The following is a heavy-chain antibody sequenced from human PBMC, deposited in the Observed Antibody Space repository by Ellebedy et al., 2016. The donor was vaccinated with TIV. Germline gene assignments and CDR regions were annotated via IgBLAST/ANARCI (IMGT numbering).Heavy chain of an antibody. D-gene: IGHD2-15*01. CDR2: ISYDGSNK. J-gene: IGHJ3*02. CDR3: ASPRSHQTLLHDAFDI. CDR1: GFTFSSYA. V-gene: IGHV3-30-3*01. Sequence: PGGSLRLSCAASGFTFSSYAMHWVRQAPGKGLEWVAVISYDGSNKYYADSVKGRFTISRDNSKNTLYLQMNSLRAEDTAVYYCASPRSHQTLLHDAFDIWGQGTMVTVSS.